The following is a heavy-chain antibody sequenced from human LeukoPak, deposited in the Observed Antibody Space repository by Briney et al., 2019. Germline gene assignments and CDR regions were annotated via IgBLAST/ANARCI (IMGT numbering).Heavy chain of an antibody. V-gene: IGHV1-2*02. D-gene: IGHD3-10*01. CDR3: ARETTNYYGSGSYIY. Sequence: ASVKVSCKASGYTFTVYYMHWVRQAPGQGLEWMGWINPNSGGTNYAQKFQGRVTMTRDTSISTAYIELSRLRSDDTAVYYCARETTNYYGSGSYIYWGQGTLVTVSS. J-gene: IGHJ4*02. CDR2: INPNSGGT. CDR1: GYTFTVYY.